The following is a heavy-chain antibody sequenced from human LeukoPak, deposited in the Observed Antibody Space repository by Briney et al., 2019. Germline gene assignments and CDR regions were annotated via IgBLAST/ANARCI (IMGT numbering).Heavy chain of an antibody. V-gene: IGHV1-24*01. Sequence: ASVKVSCKVSGYTLTELSMHWVRQAPGKGLEWMGGFDPEDGETIYAQKFQGRVTMTEDTSTDTAYMELSSLRSEDTAVYYCATRLSSGWPYYFDYWGQGTLVTVSS. CDR2: FDPEDGET. J-gene: IGHJ4*02. D-gene: IGHD6-19*01. CDR1: GYTLTELS. CDR3: ATRLSSGWPYYFDY.